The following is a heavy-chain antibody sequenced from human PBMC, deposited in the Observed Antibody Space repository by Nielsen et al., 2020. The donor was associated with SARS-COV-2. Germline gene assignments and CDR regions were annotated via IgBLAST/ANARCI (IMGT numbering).Heavy chain of an antibody. D-gene: IGHD2-2*02. CDR3: AREACSSTSCYMGMGSYYYYGMDV. CDR2: ISSSSSYI. J-gene: IGHJ6*02. V-gene: IGHV3-21*05. Sequence: WIRQPPGKGLEWVSYISSSSSYIYYADSVKGRFTISRDNAKNSLYLQMNSLRAEDTAVYYCAREACSSTSCYMGMGSYYYYGMDVWGQGTTVTVSS.